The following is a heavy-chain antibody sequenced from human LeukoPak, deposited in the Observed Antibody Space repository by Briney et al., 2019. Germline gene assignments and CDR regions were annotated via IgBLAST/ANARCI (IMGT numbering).Heavy chain of an antibody. Sequence: SETLSLTCTVSGYSISSGYYWGWIRQPPGKGLEWIGSIYHSGSTYHNPSLKSRVAISVDTSKNRFSLKLSSVTAADTAVYYCARGSGDSSGYFGLGAFDIWGRGTMVTVSS. CDR1: GYSISSGYY. CDR3: ARGSGDSSGYFGLGAFDI. J-gene: IGHJ3*02. CDR2: IYHSGST. V-gene: IGHV4-38-2*02. D-gene: IGHD3-22*01.